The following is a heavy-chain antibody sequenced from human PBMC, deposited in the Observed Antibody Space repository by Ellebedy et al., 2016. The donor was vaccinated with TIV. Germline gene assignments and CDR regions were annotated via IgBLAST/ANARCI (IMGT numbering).Heavy chain of an antibody. J-gene: IGHJ3*02. CDR3: ARGAGAFDI. V-gene: IGHV4-34*01. CDR1: GGSFSGYY. Sequence: SETLSPTXAVYGGSFSGYYWSWIRQPPGKGLEWIGEINHSGSTNYNPSLKSRVTISVDTSKNQLSLKLSSVTAADTAVYYCARGAGAFDIWGQGTMVTVSS. CDR2: INHSGST.